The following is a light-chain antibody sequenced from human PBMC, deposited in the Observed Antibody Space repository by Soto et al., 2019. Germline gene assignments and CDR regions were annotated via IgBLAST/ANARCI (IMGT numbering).Light chain of an antibody. CDR1: QSVSSY. CDR3: QQRSTWPPYT. Sequence: EIVLTQSPATLSLSPGERATLSCRASQSVSSYLAWYQQKPGQAPRLLLYDANNRATGIPARFSGSGSGTDFTLTISSLEPEDFAVYYCQQRSTWPPYTFGQGTKLEIK. J-gene: IGKJ2*01. V-gene: IGKV3-11*01. CDR2: DAN.